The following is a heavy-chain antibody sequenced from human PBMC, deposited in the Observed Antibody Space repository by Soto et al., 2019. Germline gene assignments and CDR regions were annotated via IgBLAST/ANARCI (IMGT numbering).Heavy chain of an antibody. CDR2: IIPIFGTA. D-gene: IGHD6-19*01. V-gene: IGHV1-69*01. Sequence: QVQLVQSGAEVKKPGSSVKVSCKASGGTFSSYAISWVRQAPGQGLEWMGGIIPIFGTANYAQKFEGRVTMTADESTSTAYMELSSLRSEDTAVYYCARDGPKQWLAYYYYYGMDVWGQGTTVTVSS. CDR3: ARDGPKQWLAYYYYYGMDV. CDR1: GGTFSSYA. J-gene: IGHJ6*02.